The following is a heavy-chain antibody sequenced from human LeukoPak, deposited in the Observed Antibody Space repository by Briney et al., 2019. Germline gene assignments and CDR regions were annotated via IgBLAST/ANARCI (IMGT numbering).Heavy chain of an antibody. CDR1: GGSFSGYY. J-gene: IGHJ5*02. D-gene: IGHD3-10*01. Sequence: PSETLSLTCAVYGGSFSGYYWSWIRQPPGKGLEWIGEINHSGSTNYNPSPKSRVTISVDTSKNQFSLKLSSVTAADTAVYYCARPYYYGSGSPLAQGRNWFDPWGQGTLVTVSS. CDR2: INHSGST. CDR3: ARPYYYGSGSPLAQGRNWFDP. V-gene: IGHV4-34*01.